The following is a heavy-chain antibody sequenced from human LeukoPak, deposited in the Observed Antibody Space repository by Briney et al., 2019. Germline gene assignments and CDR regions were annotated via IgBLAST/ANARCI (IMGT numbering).Heavy chain of an antibody. Sequence: GASVKVSCKASGYTFTSYDINWVRQATGQGLEWMGWMNPNSGNTGYAQKFQGRVTMTRNTSISTAYMEPSSLRSEDTAVYYCARRGGQILLWFGELPDDAFDIWGQGTMVTVSS. CDR2: MNPNSGNT. V-gene: IGHV1-8*01. J-gene: IGHJ3*02. CDR1: GYTFTSYD. CDR3: ARRGGQILLWFGELPDDAFDI. D-gene: IGHD3-10*01.